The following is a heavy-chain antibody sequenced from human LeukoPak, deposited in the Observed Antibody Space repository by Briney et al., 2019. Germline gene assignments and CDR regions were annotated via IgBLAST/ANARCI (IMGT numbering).Heavy chain of an antibody. V-gene: IGHV3-74*01. J-gene: IGHJ4*02. Sequence: GGSLRLSCAASGFTSSSYWMHWVRQAPGKGLVWVSRINSDRSSTSYADSVKGRFTISGDNAKNTLYLQMNSLRAEDTAVYYCARDQYSSSSGHDYWGQGTLVTVSS. D-gene: IGHD6-6*01. CDR3: ARDQYSSSSGHDY. CDR1: GFTSSSYW. CDR2: INSDRSST.